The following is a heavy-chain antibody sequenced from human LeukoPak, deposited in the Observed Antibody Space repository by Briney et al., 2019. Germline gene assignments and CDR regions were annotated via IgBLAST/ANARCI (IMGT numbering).Heavy chain of an antibody. CDR2: ISAYNGNT. CDR1: GYTFTSYG. V-gene: IGHV1-18*03. CDR3: AREVKRIAARYSDY. J-gene: IGHJ4*02. D-gene: IGHD6-6*01. Sequence: ASVKVSCKASGYTFTSYGISWVRQAPGQGLEWMGWISAYNGNTNYAQKFQGRVTMTTDTSTSTAYMELRSLRSDDMAVYYCAREVKRIAARYSDYWGQGTLVTVSS.